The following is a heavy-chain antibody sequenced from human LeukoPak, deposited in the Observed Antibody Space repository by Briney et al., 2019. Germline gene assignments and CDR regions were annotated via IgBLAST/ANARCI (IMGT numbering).Heavy chain of an antibody. CDR1: GYTFTGYY. V-gene: IGHV1-2*02. CDR2: INPNSGGT. D-gene: IGHD2-2*01. J-gene: IGHJ4*02. CDR3: ARDRREYQLLSPTSFDY. Sequence: GASVKVSCKASGYTFTGYYMHWVRQAPGQGLEWMGWINPNSGGTNYAQKFQGRVTMTRDTPISTAYMELSRLRSDDTAVYYCARDRREYQLLSPTSFDYWGQGTLVTVSS.